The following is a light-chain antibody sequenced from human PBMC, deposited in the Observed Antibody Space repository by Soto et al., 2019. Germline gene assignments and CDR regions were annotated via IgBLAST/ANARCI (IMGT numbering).Light chain of an antibody. CDR3: LQDYNYPYT. CDR1: QGISTD. Sequence: AIQMTQSPSSLSASVGDRVTITCRASQGISTDLAWYQQKPGTAPKLLIYAASSLQSGVPSRFSGSGSGTDFTLTISSRQPEDFATYYCLQDYNYPYTFGQGTKLEIK. V-gene: IGKV1-6*01. CDR2: AAS. J-gene: IGKJ2*01.